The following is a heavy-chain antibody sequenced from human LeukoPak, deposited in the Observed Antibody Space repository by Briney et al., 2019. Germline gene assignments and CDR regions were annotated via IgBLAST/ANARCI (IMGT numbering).Heavy chain of an antibody. CDR3: AKDLKPRDGYNYLFDY. J-gene: IGHJ4*02. Sequence: GGSLRLSCAASGFTFSSYAMSWVRQAPGKGLEWVSAISGSGGSTYYADSVRGRFTISRDNSKNTLYLQMNSLRAEDTAVYYCAKDLKPRDGYNYLFDYGGQGPLVTVSS. V-gene: IGHV3-23*01. CDR2: ISGSGGST. CDR1: GFTFSSYA. D-gene: IGHD5-24*01.